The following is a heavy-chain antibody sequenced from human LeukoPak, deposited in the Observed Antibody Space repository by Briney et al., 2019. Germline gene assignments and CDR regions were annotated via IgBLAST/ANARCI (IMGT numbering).Heavy chain of an antibody. J-gene: IGHJ4*02. CDR1: GGSISSGSYY. V-gene: IGHV4-61*02. Sequence: SETLSLTCTVSGGSISSGSYYWSWIRQPAGKGLEWIGRIYTSGSTNYNPSLKSRVTISVDTSKNQFSLKLSSVTAADTAVYYCARHKTGYSSSPIDYWGQGTLVTVSS. D-gene: IGHD6-13*01. CDR3: ARHKTGYSSSPIDY. CDR2: IYTSGST.